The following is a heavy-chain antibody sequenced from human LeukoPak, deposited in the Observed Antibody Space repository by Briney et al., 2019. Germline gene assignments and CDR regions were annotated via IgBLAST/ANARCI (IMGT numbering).Heavy chain of an antibody. CDR2: INHSGST. D-gene: IGHD3-10*01. CDR1: GGSFSGYY. V-gene: IGHV4-34*01. Sequence: SETPSLTCAVYGGSFSGYYWSWIRQPPGKGLEWIGEINHSGSTNYNPSLKSRVTISVDTSKNQFSLKLSSVTAADTAAYYCARGRGVSSEGFDPWGQGTLVTVSS. J-gene: IGHJ5*02. CDR3: ARGRGVSSEGFDP.